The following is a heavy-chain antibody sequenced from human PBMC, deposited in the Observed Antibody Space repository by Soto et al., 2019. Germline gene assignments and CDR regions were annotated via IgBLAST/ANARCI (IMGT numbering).Heavy chain of an antibody. CDR3: ARDGLVATTRRVYYYYGMDV. V-gene: IGHV3-30-3*01. J-gene: IGHJ6*02. Sequence: GGSLRLSCAASGFTFSSYAMHWVRQAPGKGLEWVAVISYDGSNKYYADSVKGRFTISRDNSKNTLYLQMNSLRAEDTAVYYCARDGLVATTRRVYYYYGMDVWGQGTTVTVSS. CDR1: GFTFSSYA. D-gene: IGHD5-12*01. CDR2: ISYDGSNK.